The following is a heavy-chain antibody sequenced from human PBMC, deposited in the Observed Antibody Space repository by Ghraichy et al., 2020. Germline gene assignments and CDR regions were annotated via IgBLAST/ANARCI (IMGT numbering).Heavy chain of an antibody. CDR1: GFTFNNYW. J-gene: IGHJ4*02. D-gene: IGHD5-18*01. CDR2: ISSDGSTT. V-gene: IGHV3-74*01. Sequence: GGSLRLSCAASGFTFNNYWMHWVRQAPGKGLVWVSLISSDGSTTRYGDSVKGRFTISRDNAKSTLNLQMNSLRAEDTAVYYCVSAMALPGYWGQGTLVIVSS. CDR3: VSAMALPGY.